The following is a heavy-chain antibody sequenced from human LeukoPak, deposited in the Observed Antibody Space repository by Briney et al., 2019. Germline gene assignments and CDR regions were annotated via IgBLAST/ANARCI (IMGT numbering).Heavy chain of an antibody. V-gene: IGHV1-2*02. Sequence: ASVKVSCKASGYTFTGYYMHWVRQAPGQGLDWMGWINPNSGGTNYAQKFQGRVTMTRDASISTAYMELSRLRSDDTAVYYCARVGWFGELLYPIDYWGQGTLVTVSS. CDR1: GYTFTGYY. J-gene: IGHJ4*02. D-gene: IGHD3-10*01. CDR2: INPNSGGT. CDR3: ARVGWFGELLYPIDY.